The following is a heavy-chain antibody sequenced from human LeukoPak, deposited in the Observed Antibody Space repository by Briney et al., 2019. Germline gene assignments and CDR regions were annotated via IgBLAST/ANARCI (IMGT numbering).Heavy chain of an antibody. CDR2: ISSSSSYI. CDR1: GFTFSSYS. Sequence: PGGSLRLSCAASGFTFSSYSMNWVRQAPGKGLEWVSSISSSSSYIYYADSVKGRFTISRDNAKNSLYLQMNSLRAEDTAVYYCARRLGSYYSLFDAFDIWGQGTMVTVSS. V-gene: IGHV3-21*01. D-gene: IGHD1-26*01. J-gene: IGHJ3*02. CDR3: ARRLGSYYSLFDAFDI.